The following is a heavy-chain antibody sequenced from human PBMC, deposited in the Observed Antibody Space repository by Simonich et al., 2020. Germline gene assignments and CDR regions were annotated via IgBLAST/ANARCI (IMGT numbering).Heavy chain of an antibody. CDR2: IYYSGST. J-gene: IGHJ4*02. V-gene: IGHV4-59*08. Sequence: QVQLQESGPGLVKPSETLSLTCTVSGGSISSYYWSWIRQPPGKGLDWIGYIYYSGSTNYTPALKSRVTISVDTSKNQFSLKLSSVTAADTAVYYCARLPDYWGQGTLVTVSS. CDR1: GGSISSYY. CDR3: ARLPDY.